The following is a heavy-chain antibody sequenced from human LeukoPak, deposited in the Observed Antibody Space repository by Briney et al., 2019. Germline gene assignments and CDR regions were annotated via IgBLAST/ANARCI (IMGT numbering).Heavy chain of an antibody. Sequence: SETLSLTCTVSGYSISSGYYWGWIRQPPGKGLEWIGSIYYGGSTYYNPSLKSRVTISVDMSKNHFSLKLSSVTAADTAMYYCARARGQWGSYYPPRAFDIWGQGTMVTVSS. J-gene: IGHJ3*02. CDR3: ARARGQWGSYYPPRAFDI. V-gene: IGHV4-38-2*02. CDR2: IYYGGST. D-gene: IGHD3-10*01. CDR1: GYSISSGYY.